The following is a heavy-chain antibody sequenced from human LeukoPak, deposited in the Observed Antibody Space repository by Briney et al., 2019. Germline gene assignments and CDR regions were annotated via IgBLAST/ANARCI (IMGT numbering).Heavy chain of an antibody. Sequence: GGSLRLSCAASGFTFRSYGMHWVRQAPGKGLEWVAVIWYDGSNKYYADSVKGRFTISRDNAKNSLYLQMNSLRAEDTALYHCARNNGMDVWGQGTTVIVSS. J-gene: IGHJ6*02. CDR1: GFTFRSYG. V-gene: IGHV3-33*01. CDR3: ARNNGMDV. CDR2: IWYDGSNK.